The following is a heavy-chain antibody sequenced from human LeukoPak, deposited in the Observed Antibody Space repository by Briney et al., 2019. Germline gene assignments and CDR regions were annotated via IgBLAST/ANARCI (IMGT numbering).Heavy chain of an antibody. CDR1: GFTFSNYS. Sequence: GGSLRLSCAASGFTFSNYSMNWVRQAPGKGLEWVSHISSSGSTIYYADSVKGRFTISRDNAKNSLYLQMNSLRVEDTAVYYCAKDGSSGPADYYFDYWGQGTLVTVSS. D-gene: IGHD6-19*01. CDR2: ISSSGSTI. CDR3: AKDGSSGPADYYFDY. J-gene: IGHJ4*02. V-gene: IGHV3-48*01.